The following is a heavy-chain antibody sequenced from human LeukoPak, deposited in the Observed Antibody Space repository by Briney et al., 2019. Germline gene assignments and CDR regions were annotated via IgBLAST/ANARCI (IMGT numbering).Heavy chain of an antibody. D-gene: IGHD3-10*01. J-gene: IGHJ4*02. V-gene: IGHV3-30*02. CDR1: GFTFSSYG. CDR2: IRYDGSSK. Sequence: GGSLRLSCAASGFTFSSYGMHWVRQAPGKGLEWVAFIRYDGSSKYYADSVKGRFTISRDNSKNTLYLQMNSLRAEDTAVYYCAKGGPHIYGSGRYMVYWAQEPLVTVSS. CDR3: AKGGPHIYGSGRYMVY.